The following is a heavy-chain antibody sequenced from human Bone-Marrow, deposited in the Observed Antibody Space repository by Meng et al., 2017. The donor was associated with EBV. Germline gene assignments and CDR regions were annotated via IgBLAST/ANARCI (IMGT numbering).Heavy chain of an antibody. CDR3: AKDRFAGERGGHDY. Sequence: VGAWGGLVLSVGSLGLSFSPSGFTFCRSATAWVRPARGSGGVWVAALSGGGGRTYYADAGKGRFTTSRENSKDTLVVQMNRLRAEDTAVYYCAKDRFAGERGGHDYWGQGTLVTVSS. CDR1: GFTFCRSA. V-gene: IGHV3-23*04. CDR2: LSGGGGRT. J-gene: IGHJ4*02. D-gene: IGHD3-16*01.